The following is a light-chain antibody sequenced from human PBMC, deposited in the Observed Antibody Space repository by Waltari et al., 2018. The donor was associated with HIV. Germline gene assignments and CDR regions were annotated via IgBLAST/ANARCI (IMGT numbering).Light chain of an antibody. CDR1: QAINNY. CDR3: QQLDNYPHS. V-gene: IGKV1-9*01. CDR2: AAA. J-gene: IGKJ2*03. Sequence: DIQLTQSPSFLSAFVGDRVTIPSRASQAINNYLALAWYQEKPGEAPKLLIFAAATLQSGVPSRFSGSGSGTEFTHTIRSLQPEDFAKYYCQQLDNYPHSFGQGTKLEIK.